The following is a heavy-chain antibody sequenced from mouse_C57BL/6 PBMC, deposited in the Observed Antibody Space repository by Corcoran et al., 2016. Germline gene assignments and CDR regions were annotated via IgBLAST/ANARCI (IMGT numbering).Heavy chain of an antibody. D-gene: IGHD2-2*01. CDR3: ARGGYGYYGV. CDR1: GYTFTDYY. V-gene: IGHV1-26*01. CDR2: INPNNGGT. Sequence: EVQLQQSGPELVKPGASVKISCKASGYTFTDYYMNWVKQSHGKSLEWIGDINPNNGGTSYNQKFKGKATLTVDKSSSTAYMELRSLTSEDSAVYYCARGGYGYYGVWGTGTTVTVSS. J-gene: IGHJ1*03.